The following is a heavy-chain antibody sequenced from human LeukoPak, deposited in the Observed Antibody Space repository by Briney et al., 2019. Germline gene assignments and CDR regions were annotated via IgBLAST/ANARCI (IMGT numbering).Heavy chain of an antibody. D-gene: IGHD2-2*01. CDR1: GFTFSSYA. Sequence: GGSLRLSCAASGFTFSSYAMSWVRQAPGKGLEWVSYISSSGSTIYYADSVKGRFTISRDNAKNSLYLQMNSLRAEDTAVYYCASSPRRVHFRSMPLSWGQGTLVTVSS. V-gene: IGHV3-48*04. J-gene: IGHJ4*02. CDR3: ASSPRRVHFRSMPLS. CDR2: ISSSGSTI.